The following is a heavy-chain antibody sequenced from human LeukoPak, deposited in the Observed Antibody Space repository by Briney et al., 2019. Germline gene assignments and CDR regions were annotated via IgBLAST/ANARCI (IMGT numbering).Heavy chain of an antibody. CDR2: ISWNSGSI. J-gene: IGHJ4*02. V-gene: IGHV3-9*01. CDR1: GFTFDDYA. Sequence: PGRSLRLSCAASGFTFDDYAMHWVRQAPGKGLEWVSGISWNSGSIGYADSVKGRFTISRDNAKNSLYLQMNSLRAEDTALYYCAKDMAYSGNSGIDYWGQGTLVTVSS. D-gene: IGHD4-23*01. CDR3: AKDMAYSGNSGIDY.